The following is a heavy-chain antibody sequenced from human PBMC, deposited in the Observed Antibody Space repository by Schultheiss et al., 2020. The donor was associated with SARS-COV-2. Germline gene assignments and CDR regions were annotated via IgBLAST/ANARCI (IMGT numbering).Heavy chain of an antibody. CDR3: ERRALGWSTGFDP. Sequence: GESLKISCKGSGYSFTSYWIGWVRQMPGKGLEWMGIIYPGDSDTRYSPSFQGQVTISADKTISTAYLQWSSLKASDTDMYYCERRALGWSTGFDPWGQGTLVTVSS. CDR2: IYPGDSDT. J-gene: IGHJ5*02. V-gene: IGHV5-51*01. D-gene: IGHD5/OR15-5a*01. CDR1: GYSFTSYW.